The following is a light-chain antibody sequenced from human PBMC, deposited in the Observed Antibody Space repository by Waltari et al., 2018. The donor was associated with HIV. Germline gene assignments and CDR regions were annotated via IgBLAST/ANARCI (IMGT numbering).Light chain of an antibody. Sequence: EILLTQSPGTLSLSPGERAILSCRASESVSRTYLAWYQPKPGQAPRLLISVGSTRATGIPDRFRGSGSGTDFTLTISRLEPEDFAVYYCQQYGGSPIFTFGPGTKVEIK. CDR1: ESVSRTY. CDR2: VGS. J-gene: IGKJ3*01. CDR3: QQYGGSPIFT. V-gene: IGKV3-20*01.